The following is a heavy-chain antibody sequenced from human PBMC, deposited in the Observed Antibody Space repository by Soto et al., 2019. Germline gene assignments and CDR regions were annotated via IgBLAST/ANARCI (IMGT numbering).Heavy chain of an antibody. Sequence: SETLSLTCAVYGGSFSGYYWSWIRQPPGKGLEWIGEINHSGSTNYNPSLKSRVTISVDTSKNQFSLKLSSVTAADTAVYYCARGLSAQGQLLPHYYMDVWGKGTTVTVSS. CDR3: ARGLSAQGQLLPHYYMDV. CDR1: GGSFSGYY. CDR2: INHSGST. J-gene: IGHJ6*03. V-gene: IGHV4-34*01. D-gene: IGHD2-2*01.